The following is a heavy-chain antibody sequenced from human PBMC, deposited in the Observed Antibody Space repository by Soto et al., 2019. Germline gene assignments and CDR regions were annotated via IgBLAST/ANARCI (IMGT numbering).Heavy chain of an antibody. V-gene: IGHV3-23*01. CDR2: ISGSGGNT. CDR1: GFSFSDYA. CDR3: AKRDHSGTWQLHAFDV. D-gene: IGHD6-13*01. J-gene: IGHJ3*01. Sequence: PGGSLRLSCAASGFSFSDYAMSWVRQAPGKGLGWVSGISGSGGNTDYADSVKGRFTISRDNSKNTLYLQMNSLRAEDTAVYYCAKRDHSGTWQLHAFDVWGQGTMVTVSS.